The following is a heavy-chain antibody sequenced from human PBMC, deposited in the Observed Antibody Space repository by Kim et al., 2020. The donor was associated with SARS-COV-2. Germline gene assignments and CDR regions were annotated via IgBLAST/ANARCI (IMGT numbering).Heavy chain of an antibody. CDR3: ARRIFYYSGSGKGYFGS. Sequence: SETLSLTCTVSGVSISSADYYWGWIRQAPGKGLEWIGSIYSSGTTYYNPSLKSRVTISVDTSNNQFSLKLSSVTAVDTAMYYCARRIFYYSGSGKGYFGSWGPGTLVTVSS. CDR2: IYSSGTT. CDR1: GVSISSADYY. V-gene: IGHV4-39*01. D-gene: IGHD3-10*01. J-gene: IGHJ4*02.